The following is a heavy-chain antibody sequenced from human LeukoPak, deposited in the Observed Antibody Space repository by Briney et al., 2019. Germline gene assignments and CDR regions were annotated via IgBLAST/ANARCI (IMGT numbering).Heavy chain of an antibody. D-gene: IGHD4-11*01. CDR3: TKVRSGSSNWALRVFDY. V-gene: IGHV3-23*01. CDR2: ISPGGGTT. Sequence: HPGGSLRLSCAVSGFTFSNEAMGWVRQLRGGGLEWVSTISPGGGTTYYAESMKGRFTISRDNSKSTLYLEMNSLRVEDTAVYYCTKVRSGSSNWALRVFDYWGQGALVTVSS. J-gene: IGHJ4*02. CDR1: GFTFSNEA.